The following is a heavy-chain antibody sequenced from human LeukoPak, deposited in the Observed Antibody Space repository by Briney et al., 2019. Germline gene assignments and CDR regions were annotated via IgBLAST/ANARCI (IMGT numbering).Heavy chain of an antibody. CDR2: INPSGGST. Sequence: ASVKVSCKASGYTFTSYYMHWVRQAPGQGLEWMGIINPSGGSTSYAQKFKGRVTMTRDTSTSTVYMELSSLRSEDTAVYYCATEGGASNFDYWGQGTLVTVSS. J-gene: IGHJ4*02. CDR3: ATEGGASNFDY. V-gene: IGHV1-46*01. CDR1: GYTFTSYY. D-gene: IGHD1-26*01.